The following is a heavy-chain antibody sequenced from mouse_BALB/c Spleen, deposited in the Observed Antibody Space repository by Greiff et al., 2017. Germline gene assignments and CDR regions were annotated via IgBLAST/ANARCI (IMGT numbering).Heavy chain of an antibody. Sequence: EVNLVESGGGLVQPGGSLRLSCATSGFTFTDYYMSWVRQPPGKALEWLGFIRNKANGYTTEYSASVKGRFTISRDNSQSILYLQMNTLRAEDSATYYCARSTVVDYWGQGTSVTVSS. V-gene: IGHV7-3*02. CDR3: ARSTVVDY. CDR2: IRNKANGYTT. J-gene: IGHJ4*01. D-gene: IGHD1-1*01. CDR1: GFTFTDYY.